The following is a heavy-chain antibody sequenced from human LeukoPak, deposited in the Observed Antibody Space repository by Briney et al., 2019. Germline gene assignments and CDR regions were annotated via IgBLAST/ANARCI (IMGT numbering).Heavy chain of an antibody. CDR1: GFTFSNYW. J-gene: IGHJ5*02. Sequence: PGGSLRLSCAASGFTFSNYWMHWVRQAPGKGLVWVSRINSDGSSTSYADSVKGRFTISRDNAKNTLYLQMNSLRAEDTAVYYCAKDRFGDPQRMTDWFDPWGQGTLVTVSS. V-gene: IGHV3-74*01. D-gene: IGHD3-10*01. CDR3: AKDRFGDPQRMTDWFDP. CDR2: INSDGSST.